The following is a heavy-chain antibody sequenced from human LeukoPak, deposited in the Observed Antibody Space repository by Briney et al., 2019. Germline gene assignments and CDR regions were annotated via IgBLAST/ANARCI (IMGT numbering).Heavy chain of an antibody. D-gene: IGHD2-21*02. Sequence: GGSLSLSCTASGFTLGDFAMGWVSHAPGKGMEWVGFIRIKAEGGTTEYAASVEGRFTISRDDSKSIAYLQMNSLKTEDTAVYYCTRESVVVTAIYYYYYGMDVWGQGTTVTVSS. CDR3: TRESVVVTAIYYYYYGMDV. J-gene: IGHJ6*02. CDR2: IRIKAEGGTT. CDR1: GFTLGDFA. V-gene: IGHV3-49*04.